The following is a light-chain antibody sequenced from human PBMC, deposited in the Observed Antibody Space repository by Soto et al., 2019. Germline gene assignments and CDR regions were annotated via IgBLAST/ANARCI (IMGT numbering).Light chain of an antibody. CDR1: SSDVGVYDF. CDR3: SSYTNNSPYV. V-gene: IGLV2-14*01. Sequence: QSVLTQPASVSGSPGQSITISCIGTSSDVGVYDFVSWYQHHPGKAPKLLIYEVSSRPSGVSNRFSGYKSGNTASLTISGLQAEDEADYYCSSYTNNSPYVFGTGTKVTVL. CDR2: EVS. J-gene: IGLJ1*01.